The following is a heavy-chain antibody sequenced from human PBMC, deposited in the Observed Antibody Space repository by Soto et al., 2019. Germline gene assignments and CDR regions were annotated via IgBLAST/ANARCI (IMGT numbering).Heavy chain of an antibody. CDR2: IYHSGST. V-gene: IGHV4-38-2*02. D-gene: IGHD2-15*01. Sequence: SETLSLTCAVSGYSISSGYYWGFIRQPPGKGLEWIGSIYHSGSTYYNPSLKSRVTISVDTSKNQFSLKLSSVTAADTAVYYCARDLGYCSGGSCYPTDWGQGTLVTV. CDR3: ARDLGYCSGGSCYPTD. J-gene: IGHJ4*02. CDR1: GYSISSGYY.